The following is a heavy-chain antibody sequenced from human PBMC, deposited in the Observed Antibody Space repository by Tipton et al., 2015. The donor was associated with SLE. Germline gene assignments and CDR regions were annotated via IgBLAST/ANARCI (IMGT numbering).Heavy chain of an antibody. D-gene: IGHD6-19*01. CDR1: GFTLSDAW. V-gene: IGHV3-15*01. J-gene: IGHJ3*02. CDR2: IKDKSEGGTT. CDR3: TRDRQWAFDI. Sequence: GSLRLSCAVSGFTLSDAWMTWVRQAPGKGLEWVGRIKDKSEGGTTDYAAPVKGRFTISRDDSKNTLYVQMNSLKNEDTAVYYCTRDRQWAFDIWGQGTMVTVSS.